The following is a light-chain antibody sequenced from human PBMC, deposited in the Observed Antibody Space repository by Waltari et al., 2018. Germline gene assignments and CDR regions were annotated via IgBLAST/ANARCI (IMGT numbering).Light chain of an antibody. CDR3: QQFHTWPLT. J-gene: IGKJ4*01. CDR2: GAS. V-gene: IGKV3-15*01. Sequence: EIVMTQSPETLSVSPGQRVTLSCRASQNIDASLAWYQQRPGQAPRVLISGASYRVTGIPDRFSGGGSGTEFTLTISSLQSEDVAIYYCQQFHTWPLTFGGGTKVEIK. CDR1: QNIDAS.